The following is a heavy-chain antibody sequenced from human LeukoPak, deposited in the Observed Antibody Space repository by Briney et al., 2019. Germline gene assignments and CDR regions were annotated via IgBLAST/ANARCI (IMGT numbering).Heavy chain of an antibody. V-gene: IGHV3-48*03. D-gene: IGHD6-13*01. CDR3: ARDRSGWYYFDY. CDR2: ISSSGCDDT. CDR1: GFTFSNYA. J-gene: IGHJ4*02. Sequence: GGSLRLSCATSGFTFSNYAFNWVRQAPGKGLEWVSYISSSGCDDTYYADSVKGRFTISRDNAKNSLFLQMNTLRAEDTAVYFCARDRSGWYYFDYWGQGTLVTVSS.